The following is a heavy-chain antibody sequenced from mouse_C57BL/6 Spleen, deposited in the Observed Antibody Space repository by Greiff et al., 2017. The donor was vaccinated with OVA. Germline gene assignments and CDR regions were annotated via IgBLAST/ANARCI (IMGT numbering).Heavy chain of an antibody. V-gene: IGHV1-39*01. CDR1: GYSFTDYN. J-gene: IGHJ2*01. Sequence: VQLKESGPELVKPGASVKISCKASGYSFTDYNMNWVKQSNGKSLEWIGVINPNYGTTSYNQKFKGKATLTVDQSSSTAYMQLNSLTSEDSAVYYCARSSYYGSSYYFDYWGQGTTLTVSS. CDR3: ARSSYYGSSYYFDY. D-gene: IGHD1-1*01. CDR2: INPNYGTT.